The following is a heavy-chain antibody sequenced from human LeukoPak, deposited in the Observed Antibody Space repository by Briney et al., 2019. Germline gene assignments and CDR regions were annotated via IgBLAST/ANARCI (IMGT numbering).Heavy chain of an antibody. CDR1: GFTFSSYG. Sequence: GGSLRLSCAASGFTFSSYGMHWVRQAPGKGLEWVAVIWYDGSNKYHADSVKGRFTISRDNSKNTLYLQMNSLRAEDTAVYYCARDFGAFDIWGQGTMVTVSS. CDR3: ARDFGAFDI. V-gene: IGHV3-33*01. D-gene: IGHD3-10*01. CDR2: IWYDGSNK. J-gene: IGHJ3*02.